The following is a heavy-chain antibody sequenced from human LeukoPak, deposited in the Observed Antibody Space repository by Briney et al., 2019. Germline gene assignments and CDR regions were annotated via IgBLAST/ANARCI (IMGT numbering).Heavy chain of an antibody. V-gene: IGHV3-33*01. CDR3: ARVRDSSSIDY. CDR1: GFTFSSYG. D-gene: IGHD6-6*01. CDR2: IWYDGSNK. J-gene: IGHJ4*02. Sequence: QPGRSLRLSCAASGFTFSSYGMHWVRQAPGKGLEWVAVIWYDGSNKYYADPVKGRFTISRDNSKNTLYLQMNSLRAEDTAVYYCARVRDSSSIDYWGQGTLVTVSS.